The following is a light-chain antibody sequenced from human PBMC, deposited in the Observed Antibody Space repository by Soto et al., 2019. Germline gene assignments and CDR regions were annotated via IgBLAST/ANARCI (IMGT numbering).Light chain of an antibody. V-gene: IGLV2-23*02. Sequence: QSALTQPASVSGSPGQSITISCTGTSSDVGSYNLVSWYQQHPGKAPKLMVYEVSKRPSGVSNRFSGSKSGNTASLKISGLQAEDEAYYYCCSYAGRRVFGAGTKVTVL. CDR3: CSYAGRRV. CDR2: EVS. J-gene: IGLJ3*02. CDR1: SSDVGSYNL.